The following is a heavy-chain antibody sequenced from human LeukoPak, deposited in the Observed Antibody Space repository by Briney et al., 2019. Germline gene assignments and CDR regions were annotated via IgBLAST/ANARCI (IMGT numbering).Heavy chain of an antibody. J-gene: IGHJ6*02. CDR2: ITLCDVKT. CDR3: AKIMPVAGNRYYTMDG. D-gene: IGHD6-19*01. V-gene: IGHV3-23*01. Sequence: WETLRLSCAAPGVTFSSRCKYWGCQAPPQGLEWVSSITLCDVKTYYSNSVKDRFTIIRDNSKNTLYLQMNSPRPDDHAVYYYAKIMPVAGNRYYTMDGWGQGTAVTVYS. CDR1: GVTFSSRC.